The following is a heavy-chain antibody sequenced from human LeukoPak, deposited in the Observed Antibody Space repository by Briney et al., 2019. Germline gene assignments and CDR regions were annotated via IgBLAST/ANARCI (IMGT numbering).Heavy chain of an antibody. CDR1: GFTFSDYY. CDR3: ARVARITMVRGVQVAYFDY. Sequence: GGSLRLSCAASGFTFSDYYMSWIRQAPGKGLEWVSYISTTSSFTKYADSVKGRFTISRHNSKNTLYLQMNSLRAEDTAVYYCARVARITMVRGVQVAYFDYWGQGTLVTVSS. J-gene: IGHJ4*02. CDR2: ISTTSSFT. D-gene: IGHD3-10*01. V-gene: IGHV3-11*05.